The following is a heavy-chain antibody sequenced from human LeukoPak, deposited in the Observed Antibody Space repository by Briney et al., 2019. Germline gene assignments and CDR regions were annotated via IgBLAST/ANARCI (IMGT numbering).Heavy chain of an antibody. D-gene: IGHD1-26*01. CDR1: GGSFSGYY. CDR3: ARVSRGAFGY. J-gene: IGHJ4*02. V-gene: IGHV4-34*01. Sequence: SETLSLXCAVYGGSFSGYYWSWIRQPPGKGLEWIGEINHSGSTNYNPSLKSRVTISVDTSKNQFSLKLSSVTAADTAVYYCARVSRGAFGYWGQGTLVTVSS. CDR2: INHSGST.